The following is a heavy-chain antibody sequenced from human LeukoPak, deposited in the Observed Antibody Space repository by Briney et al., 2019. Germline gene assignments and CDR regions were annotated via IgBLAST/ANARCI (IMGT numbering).Heavy chain of an antibody. Sequence: GGTLSLSCAASGFTFSSYGMYWVSRAPGRELEGVAFIRYDGSNKYYADSVKGRFTISRDNSKNTLYLQMNSLRAEDTAVYYCAKDRRGIAVAGFDYWGQGTLVTVSS. CDR1: GFTFSSYG. J-gene: IGHJ4*02. V-gene: IGHV3-30*02. CDR2: IRYDGSNK. D-gene: IGHD6-19*01. CDR3: AKDRRGIAVAGFDY.